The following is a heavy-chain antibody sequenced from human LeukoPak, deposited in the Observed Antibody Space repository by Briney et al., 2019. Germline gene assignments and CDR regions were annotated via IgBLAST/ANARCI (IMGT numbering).Heavy chain of an antibody. CDR3: ARDAVTGTTNWFDP. J-gene: IGHJ5*02. CDR1: GFTFSSYS. V-gene: IGHV3-21*01. Sequence: PGGSLRLSCAASGFTFSSYSMNWVRQAPGKGLEWVSSISSSSSYIYYADSVEGRFTISRDNAKNSLYLQMNSLRAEDTAVYYCARDAVTGTTNWFDPWGQGTLVTVSS. D-gene: IGHD1-7*01. CDR2: ISSSSSYI.